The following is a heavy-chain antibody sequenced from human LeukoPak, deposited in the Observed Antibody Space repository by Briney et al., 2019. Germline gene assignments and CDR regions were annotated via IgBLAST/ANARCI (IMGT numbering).Heavy chain of an antibody. Sequence: PGGSLRLSCAASGFTFSSYEMNWVRQAPGKGLEWVSYITSSGNTIYYADSVKGRFTISRDNAKNSLYLQMNSLRAGDTAVYYCARLTTMTTTGGPFDYWGQGTLVTVSS. J-gene: IGHJ4*02. CDR2: ITSSGNTI. D-gene: IGHD4-17*01. V-gene: IGHV3-48*03. CDR1: GFTFSSYE. CDR3: ARLTTMTTTGGPFDY.